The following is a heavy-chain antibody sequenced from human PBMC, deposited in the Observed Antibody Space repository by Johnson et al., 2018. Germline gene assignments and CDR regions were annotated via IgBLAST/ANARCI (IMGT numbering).Heavy chain of an antibody. V-gene: IGHV3-74*01. D-gene: IGHD1-1*01. CDR3: AKRVPYYYYYMDV. Sequence: VQLQESGGGLVQPGGSLRLSCAASGFTISSYWMHWVRQAPGTGLVWVPRINSDGSSTTYADSVKGRFTISRDSTKNTLFLQINSLRAEDTAMYYCAKRVPYYYYYMDVWGKGTTVTVSS. CDR1: GFTISSYW. CDR2: INSDGSST. J-gene: IGHJ6*03.